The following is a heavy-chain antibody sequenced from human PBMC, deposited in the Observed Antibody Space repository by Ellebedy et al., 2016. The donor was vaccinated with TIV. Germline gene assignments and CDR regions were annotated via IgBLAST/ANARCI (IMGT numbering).Heavy chain of an antibody. CDR2: IKEDGSEE. CDR3: AREAGYSSTGPFDT. V-gene: IGHV3-7*01. CDR1: GFPLGAYG. Sequence: GESLKISCTASGFPLGAYGMSWFRQAPGKGLEWVANIKEDGSEEYYVDSVKGRFTISREDAKNSLSLQMNSLRAEDTAVYHCAREAGYSSTGPFDTWGQGTLVTVSA. D-gene: IGHD6-13*01. J-gene: IGHJ4*02.